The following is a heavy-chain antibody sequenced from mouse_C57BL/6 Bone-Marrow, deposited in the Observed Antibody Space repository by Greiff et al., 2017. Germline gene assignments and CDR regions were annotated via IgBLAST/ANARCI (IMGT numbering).Heavy chain of an antibody. V-gene: IGHV1-54*01. D-gene: IGHD1-1*01. Sequence: VQLQQSGAELVRPGTSVKVSCKASGYAFTNYLIEWVKQRPGQGLEWIGVINPGSGGTNYNEKFKGNATLTANKSSSTAYMQLSSLTSEDSAVYFCARESPYYDGSSIYWYFDVWGTGTTVTVSS. CDR3: ARESPYYDGSSIYWYFDV. CDR1: GYAFTNYL. J-gene: IGHJ1*03. CDR2: INPGSGGT.